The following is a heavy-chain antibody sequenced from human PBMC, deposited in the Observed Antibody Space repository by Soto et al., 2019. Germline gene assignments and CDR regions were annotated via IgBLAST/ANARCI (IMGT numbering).Heavy chain of an antibody. CDR1: GGSFSGYY. CDR3: ARGTYYYDSSGYSHTTQLSSRTYGMDV. Sequence: PSETLSLTCAVYGGSFSGYYWSWIRQPPGKGLEWIGEINHSGSTNYNPSLKSRVTISVDTSKNQFSLKLSSVTAADTAVYYCARGTYYYDSSGYSHTTQLSSRTYGMDVWGQGTTVTVSS. CDR2: INHSGST. V-gene: IGHV4-34*01. D-gene: IGHD3-22*01. J-gene: IGHJ6*02.